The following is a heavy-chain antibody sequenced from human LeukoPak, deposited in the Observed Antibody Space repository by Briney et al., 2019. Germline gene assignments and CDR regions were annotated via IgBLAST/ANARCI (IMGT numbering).Heavy chain of an antibody. CDR3: ARNNWNDLYYYCYYMDV. Sequence: ASVKVSCKASGYTFTSYDINRVRQATGQGLEWMGWMNPNSGNKGYAQKFQGRVTMTRNTSISTDYMELSSLRSEDTAVYYCARNNWNDLYYYCYYMDVWGKGTTVTVSS. D-gene: IGHD1-1*01. J-gene: IGHJ6*03. V-gene: IGHV1-8*01. CDR2: MNPNSGNK. CDR1: GYTFTSYD.